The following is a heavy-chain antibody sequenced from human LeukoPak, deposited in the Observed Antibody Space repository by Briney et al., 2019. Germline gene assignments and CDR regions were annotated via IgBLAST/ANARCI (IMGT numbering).Heavy chain of an antibody. CDR3: ARVAGISFDTYYMDV. CDR1: GFTFDDYG. D-gene: IGHD6-13*01. J-gene: IGHJ6*03. CDR2: INWNGGST. V-gene: IGHV3-20*04. Sequence: PGGSLRLSCAASGFTFDDYGMSWVRQAPGKGLEWVSGINWNGGSTGYADSVKGRFTISRDNAKNSLYLQMNSLRAEDTALYYCARVAGISFDTYYMDVWGKGTTVTVSS.